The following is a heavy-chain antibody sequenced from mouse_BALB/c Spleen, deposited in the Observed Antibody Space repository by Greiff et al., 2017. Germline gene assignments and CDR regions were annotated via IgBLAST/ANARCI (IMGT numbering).Heavy chain of an antibody. J-gene: IGHJ3*01. CDR2: ISYSGST. CDR3: ARRGHDYDAWFAY. Sequence: EVQGVESGPGLVKPSQSLSLTCTVTGYSITSDYAWNWIRQFPGNQLEWMGYISYSGSTSYNPSLKSRISITRDTSKNQFFLQLNSVTTEDTATYYCARRGHDYDAWFAYWGQGTLVTVSA. D-gene: IGHD2-4*01. V-gene: IGHV3-2*02. CDR1: GYSITSDYA.